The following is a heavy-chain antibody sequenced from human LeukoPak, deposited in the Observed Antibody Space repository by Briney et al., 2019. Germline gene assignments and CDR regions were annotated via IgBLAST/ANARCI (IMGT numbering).Heavy chain of an antibody. CDR1: VSVRSNY. J-gene: IGHJ3*01. Sequence: GGSLRLSCASSVSVRSNYMSWVRQAPGKGLEWVSVIFSGGSTPYADSVKGRFTISRDNSKNTVYLQIDGLRTEDTGVYYCAANVVVVAATGVLDVWGQGTMVTVSS. CDR2: IFSGGST. V-gene: IGHV3-53*05. D-gene: IGHD2-15*01. CDR3: AANVVVVAATGVLDV.